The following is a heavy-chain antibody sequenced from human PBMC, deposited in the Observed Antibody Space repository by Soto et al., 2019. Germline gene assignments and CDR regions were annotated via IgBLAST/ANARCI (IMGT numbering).Heavy chain of an antibody. V-gene: IGHV4-39*01. J-gene: IGHJ6*02. CDR1: GGSISSSSYY. CDR3: ARRGRSDGAYYYGMDV. Sequence: SETLSLTCTVSGGSISSSSYYWGWIRQPPGKGLEWIGSIYYSGSTYYNPSLKSRVTISVDTSKNQFSLKLSSVTAADTAVYYCARRGRSDGAYYYGMDVWGQGTTVTV. D-gene: IGHD3-3*01. CDR2: IYYSGST.